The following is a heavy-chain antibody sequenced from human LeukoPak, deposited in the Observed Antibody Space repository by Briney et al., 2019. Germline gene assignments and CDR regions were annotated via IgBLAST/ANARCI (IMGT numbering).Heavy chain of an antibody. CDR1: GFTFSSYS. V-gene: IGHV3-21*01. J-gene: IGHJ6*03. D-gene: IGHD3-3*01. CDR3: AKSFAPNYYYYYMDV. CDR2: ISSSSSYI. Sequence: GGSLRLSCAASGFTFSSYSMNWVRQAPGKGLEWVSSISSSSSYIYYADSVKGRFTISRDNSKNTLYLQMNSLRAEDTAVYYCAKSFAPNYYYYYMDVWGKGTTVTVSS.